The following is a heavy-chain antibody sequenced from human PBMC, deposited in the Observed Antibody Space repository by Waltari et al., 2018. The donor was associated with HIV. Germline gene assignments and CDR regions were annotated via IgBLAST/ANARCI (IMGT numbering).Heavy chain of an antibody. D-gene: IGHD1-7*01. V-gene: IGHV4-38-2*01. CDR1: GYPLTSAHY. CDR3: ARLMSTTRFDS. Sequence: QVQLQELGPGPVKPSQTLSLTSRVSGYPLTSAHYWGWIRQAPGKGLQWIGSISHSGKTYYDPTLKSRINISRDTSKNLFSLELTSVTAADTAVYYCARLMSTTRFDSWGQGTLVSVSS. J-gene: IGHJ4*02. CDR2: ISHSGKT.